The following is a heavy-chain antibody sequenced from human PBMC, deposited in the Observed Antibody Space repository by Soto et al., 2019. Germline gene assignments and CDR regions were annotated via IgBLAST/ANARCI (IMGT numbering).Heavy chain of an antibody. CDR3: ARDNRRYSSSWYGSDRYYYYGMDV. CDR2: IYSGGST. CDR1: GFTVSSNY. Sequence: GGSLRLSCAASGFTVSSNYMSWVRQAPGKGLEWVSVIYSGGSTYYADSVKGRLTISRDNSKNTLYLQMKSLRAEDTAVYYCARDNRRYSSSWYGSDRYYYYGMDVWGQGTTVTVFS. D-gene: IGHD6-13*01. V-gene: IGHV3-53*01. J-gene: IGHJ6*02.